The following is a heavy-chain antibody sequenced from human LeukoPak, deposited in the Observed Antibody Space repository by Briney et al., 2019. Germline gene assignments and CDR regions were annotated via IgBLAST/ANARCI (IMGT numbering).Heavy chain of an antibody. CDR3: SEGYFEPFDH. CDR2: LSYTGKT. V-gene: IGHV4-59*02. Sequence: SETRSLTCVVSGASVSSSHWNWIRQLPGKGLEWIGCLSYTGKTDYNPSLTSRVTMSLDSSKNQVSLKLRSVTAADTAVYYCSEGYFEPFDHWGQGTLVTVSS. J-gene: IGHJ4*02. D-gene: IGHD2/OR15-2a*01. CDR1: GASVSSSH.